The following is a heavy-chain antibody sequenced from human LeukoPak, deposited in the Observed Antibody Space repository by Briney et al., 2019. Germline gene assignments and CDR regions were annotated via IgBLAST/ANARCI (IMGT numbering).Heavy chain of an antibody. CDR3: ARDLTVQYGMDV. V-gene: IGHV1-2*04. J-gene: IGHJ6*02. CDR1: GYTFTGYY. CDR2: INPNSGGT. D-gene: IGHD4-11*01. Sequence: ASVKVSCKASGYTFTGYYMHWVRQAPGQGLEWMGWINPNSGGTNYAQKFQGWVTMTRDTSISTAYMELSRLRSDDTAVYYCARDLTVQYGMDVWGQGTTVTVSS.